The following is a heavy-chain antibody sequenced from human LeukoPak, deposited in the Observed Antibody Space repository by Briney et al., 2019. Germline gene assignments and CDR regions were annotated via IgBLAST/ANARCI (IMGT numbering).Heavy chain of an antibody. CDR1: GGSISSGGYY. CDR2: IYYSGST. D-gene: IGHD6-13*01. V-gene: IGHV4-31*03. J-gene: IGHJ4*02. Sequence: PSQTLSLTRTVSGGSISSGGYYWSWIRQHPGKGLEWIGYIYYSGSTYYNPSLKSRVTISVDTSKNQFSLKLSSVTAADTAVYYCARGLSSSSFLDYWGQGTLVTVSS. CDR3: ARGLSSSSFLDY.